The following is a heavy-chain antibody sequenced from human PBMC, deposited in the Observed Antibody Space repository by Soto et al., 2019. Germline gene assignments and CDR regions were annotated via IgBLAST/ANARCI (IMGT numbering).Heavy chain of an antibody. CDR3: VKSFFYDSSGYHYGLVDH. V-gene: IGHV3-30*18. CDR2: VSFDGNNR. D-gene: IGHD3-22*01. CDR1: GFTFSKYA. Sequence: QVQLVESGGGVVQPGRSLRLSCAASGFTFSKYAMYWVRQAPGRGPEWVAVVSFDGNNRFHADSVRGRFTISRDNSKSTLFLQMDSLRVEDTAVYYCVKSFFYDSSGYHYGLVDHWGQGALVTVSS. J-gene: IGHJ4*02.